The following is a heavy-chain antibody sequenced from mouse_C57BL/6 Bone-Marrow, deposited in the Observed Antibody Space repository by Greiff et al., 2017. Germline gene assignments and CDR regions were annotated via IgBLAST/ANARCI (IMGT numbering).Heavy chain of an antibody. J-gene: IGHJ4*01. CDR3: RRLASYYYAMDY. V-gene: IGHV1-53*01. CDR2: INPSNGGT. Sequence: QVQLQQPGTELVKPGASVKLSCKASGYTFTSYWMHWVKQRPGQGLEWIGNINPSNGGTNYNEKFKGKAKLTVDKSSSTAYMQLSSLTSEDSAVYYCRRLASYYYAMDYWGQGTSVTVSS. CDR1: GYTFTSYW. D-gene: IGHD6-1*01.